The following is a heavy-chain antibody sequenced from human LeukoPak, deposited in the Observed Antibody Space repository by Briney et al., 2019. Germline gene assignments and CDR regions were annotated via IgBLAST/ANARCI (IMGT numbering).Heavy chain of an antibody. CDR3: ARGEYFGSGGFDP. V-gene: IGHV1-8*01. CDR2: RNPNSGNA. J-gene: IGHJ5*02. D-gene: IGHD3-10*01. CDR1: GYTFTSYD. Sequence: ASVKVSCKASGYTFTSYDFNWVRQAPGQGLEWMGWRNPNSGNAGSAPKFQGRLTMTRDTSISTAYMELSSLTSEDTAVYYCARGEYFGSGGFDPWGQGTLVTVSS.